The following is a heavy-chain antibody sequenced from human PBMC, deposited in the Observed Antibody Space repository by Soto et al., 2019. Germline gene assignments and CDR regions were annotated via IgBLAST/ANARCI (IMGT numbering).Heavy chain of an antibody. CDR3: ARRRDTAMARRGGGMDV. V-gene: IGHV4-39*01. J-gene: IGHJ6*02. CDR2: IYYSGST. D-gene: IGHD5-18*01. CDR1: GGSISSSSYY. Sequence: QLQLQESGPGLVKPSETLSLTCTVSGGSISSSSYYWGWIRQPPGKGLEWIGSIYYSGSTYYNPSLKSRVTISADTSKNQFSLKLSSVTAADTAVYYCARRRDTAMARRGGGMDVWGQGTTVTVSS.